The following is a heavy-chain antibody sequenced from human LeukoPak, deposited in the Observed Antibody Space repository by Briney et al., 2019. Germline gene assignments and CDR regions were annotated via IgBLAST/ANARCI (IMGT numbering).Heavy chain of an antibody. CDR2: IYHSGST. CDR1: GGSIYSDSNF. V-gene: IGHV4-61*01. Sequence: SETLSLTCTVSGGSIYSDSNFWSWIRQHPGKGLEWIGYIYHSGSTNYNPSLKSRVTISVDTSKNQFSLKLSSVTAADTAVYYCAKSDNSGWLAWFDPWGQGTLVTVSS. D-gene: IGHD6-19*01. CDR3: AKSDNSGWLAWFDP. J-gene: IGHJ5*02.